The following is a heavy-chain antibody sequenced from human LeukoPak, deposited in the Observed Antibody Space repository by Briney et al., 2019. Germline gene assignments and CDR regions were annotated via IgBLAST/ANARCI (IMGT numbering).Heavy chain of an antibody. CDR3: ARDLGSSWYLRHFDY. CDR1: GYTFTSYY. Sequence: ASVKVSCKASGYTFTSYYMHWVRQAPGQGLEWMGWISAYNGNTNYAQKLQGRVTMTTDTSTSTAYMELRSLRSDDTAVYYCARDLGSSWYLRHFDYWGQGTLVTVSS. V-gene: IGHV1-18*04. J-gene: IGHJ4*02. CDR2: ISAYNGNT. D-gene: IGHD6-13*01.